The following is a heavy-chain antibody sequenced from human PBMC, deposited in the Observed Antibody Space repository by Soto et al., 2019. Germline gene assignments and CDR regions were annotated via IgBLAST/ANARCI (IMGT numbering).Heavy chain of an antibody. CDR1: GFSFSTST. J-gene: IGHJ4*02. Sequence: QMRLVQSGPEVKRPGTSVRVSCKASGFSFSTSTVQWVRQTRGQRLEWMGWIVVGGGNTNFAQRFRQRVTVSRDMSTSTVYMELSSLRSDDTAVYYCTTASAGYTFGFDCWGQGTLVTVSS. V-gene: IGHV1-58*01. CDR2: IVVGGGNT. CDR3: TTASAGYTFGFDC. D-gene: IGHD3-16*01.